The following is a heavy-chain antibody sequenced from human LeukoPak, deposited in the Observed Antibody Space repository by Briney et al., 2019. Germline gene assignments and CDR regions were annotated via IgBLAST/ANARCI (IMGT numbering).Heavy chain of an antibody. Sequence: SQTLSLTCTVSGGSISSGSYYWSWIRQPAGKGLEWIGRIYTSGSTNYNPSLKSRVTISVDTSKNQLSLKLMSMTAADTAVYYCARAAAAAGGQYFDYWGQGTLVTVSS. CDR2: IYTSGST. CDR3: ARAAAAAGGQYFDY. J-gene: IGHJ4*02. V-gene: IGHV4-61*02. CDR1: GGSISSGSYY. D-gene: IGHD6-13*01.